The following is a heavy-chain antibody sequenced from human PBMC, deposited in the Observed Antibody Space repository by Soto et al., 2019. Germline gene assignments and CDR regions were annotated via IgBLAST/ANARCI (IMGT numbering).Heavy chain of an antibody. CDR1: AGSTEPLR. CDR2: ISNSGST. V-gene: IGHV4-59*01. CDR3: ARILRDSQGWYHHDF. J-gene: IGHJ4*02. Sequence: SENWSHRSTGSAGSTEPLRWRGCRQPPRKGLEWIGYISNSGSTSYNPSLESRVTVSVDTAKNEFSLKLNSVTAADTATHYCARILRDSQGWYHHDFWGQGTLVTVS. D-gene: IGHD6-19*01.